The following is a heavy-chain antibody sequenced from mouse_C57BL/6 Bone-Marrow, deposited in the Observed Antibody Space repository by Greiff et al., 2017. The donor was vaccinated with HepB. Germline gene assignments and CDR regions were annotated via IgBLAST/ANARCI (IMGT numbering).Heavy chain of an antibody. J-gene: IGHJ1*03. Sequence: EVHLVESGGGLVKPGGSLKLSCAASGFTFSSYAMSWVRQTPEKRLEWVATISDGGSYTYYPDNVKGRFTISRDNAKNNLYLQMSHLKSEDTAMYYCAREGYYGSSDFDVWGTGTTVTVSS. V-gene: IGHV5-4*01. CDR2: ISDGGSYT. D-gene: IGHD1-1*01. CDR1: GFTFSSYA. CDR3: AREGYYGSSDFDV.